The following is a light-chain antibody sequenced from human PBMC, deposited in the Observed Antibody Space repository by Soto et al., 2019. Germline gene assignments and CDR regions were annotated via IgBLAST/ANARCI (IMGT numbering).Light chain of an antibody. CDR2: DAS. V-gene: IGKV1-33*01. CDR1: QGISNY. Sequence: DIQMTQSPSSLSASVGDRVTITCQASQGISNYLNWYQQKPGKAPKLLIYDASNLETGVPSRFSGSGSGTDFTFTISSLRPEDIATYYCQQYDNLPPFRVTFGHGTKVDIK. CDR3: QQYDNLPPFRVT. J-gene: IGKJ3*01.